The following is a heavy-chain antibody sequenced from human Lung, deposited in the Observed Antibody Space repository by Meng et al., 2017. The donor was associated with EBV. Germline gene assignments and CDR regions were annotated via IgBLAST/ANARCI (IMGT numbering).Heavy chain of an antibody. D-gene: IGHD2-2*01. Sequence: VQLEQSGPGPVKPSQTPSLPCDISGDSVSSNSAAWNWIRQSPLRGLEWLGRTYYMSKWYNDYAVSVKSRISINPDTSKNQFSLQLNSVTPEDTAVYYCARATSGFDSWGQGTLVTVSS. CDR1: GDSVSSNSAA. CDR2: TYYMSKWYN. J-gene: IGHJ4*02. CDR3: ARATSGFDS. V-gene: IGHV6-1*01.